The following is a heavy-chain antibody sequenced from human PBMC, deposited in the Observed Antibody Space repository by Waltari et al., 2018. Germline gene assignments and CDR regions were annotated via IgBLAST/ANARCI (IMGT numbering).Heavy chain of an antibody. CDR3: ARDSARSSWPYYYYYGMDV. CDR1: GGSISSCSYY. D-gene: IGHD6-13*01. V-gene: IGHV4-61*02. J-gene: IGHJ6*02. CDR2: NYTSGSN. Sequence: QLQLQSSRPGLVQPSPTLSLTCTVSGGSISSCSYYCSWLRPPAGARVELIGRNYTSGSNNYHPPLKSRVTISVDTSKNQSPLKLSSVTAEDTAVYYWARDSARSSWPYYYYYGMDVWGQGTTVTVSS.